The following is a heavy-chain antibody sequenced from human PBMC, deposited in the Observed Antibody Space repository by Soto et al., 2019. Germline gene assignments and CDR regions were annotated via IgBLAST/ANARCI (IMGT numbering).Heavy chain of an antibody. CDR1: GFTFSSYS. J-gene: IGHJ3*02. CDR3: AKGLITHDAFDI. CDR2: ISSSSSTI. D-gene: IGHD2-8*01. V-gene: IGHV3-48*01. Sequence: GGSLRLSCAASGFTFSSYSMNWVRQAPGKGLEWVSYISSSSSTIYYADSVKGRFTISRDNVKNSLYLQMNSLRAEDTAVYYCAKGLITHDAFDIWGQGTMVTVAS.